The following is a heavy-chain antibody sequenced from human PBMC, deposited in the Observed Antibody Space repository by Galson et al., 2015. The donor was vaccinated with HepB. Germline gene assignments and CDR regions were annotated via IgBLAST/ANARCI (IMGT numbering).Heavy chain of an antibody. V-gene: IGHV1-69*13. Sequence: SVKVSCKASGGTFSSYAISWVRRAPGQGLEWMGGIIPIFGTANYAQKFQGRVTITADESTSTAYMELSSLRSEDTAVYYCASDPPYSGYDSMLSGGIGYYGMDVWGQGTTVTVSS. D-gene: IGHD5-12*01. J-gene: IGHJ6*02. CDR1: GGTFSSYA. CDR2: IIPIFGTA. CDR3: ASDPPYSGYDSMLSGGIGYYGMDV.